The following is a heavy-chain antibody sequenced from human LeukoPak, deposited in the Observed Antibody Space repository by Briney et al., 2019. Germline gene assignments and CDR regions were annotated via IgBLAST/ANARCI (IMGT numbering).Heavy chain of an antibody. CDR3: ARVVVAATLFDY. D-gene: IGHD2-15*01. J-gene: IGHJ4*02. V-gene: IGHV3-23*01. CDR1: GFTFSSYA. Sequence: GGSLRLSCAASGFTFSSYAMSWVRQAPGKGLEWVSAISGSGGSTYYADSVKGRFTISRDNSKNTLYLQMNSLRAEDTAVYYCARVVVAATLFDYWGQGTLVTVSS. CDR2: ISGSGGST.